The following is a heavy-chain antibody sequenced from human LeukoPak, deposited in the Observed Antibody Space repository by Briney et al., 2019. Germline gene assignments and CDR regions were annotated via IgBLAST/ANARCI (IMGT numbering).Heavy chain of an antibody. CDR1: GFTFSRYD. Sequence: GGSLRLSCEASGFTFSRYDMSWVRQAPGKGLEWVAAISGGGGSTFYADSVKGRFTIPRDNSRNTLHLQMNSLRAEDTAVYYCAKDGINSGTYHKFFDYWGQGTLVTVSS. CDR2: ISGGGGST. V-gene: IGHV3-23*01. J-gene: IGHJ4*02. CDR3: AKDGINSGTYHKFFDY. D-gene: IGHD1-26*01.